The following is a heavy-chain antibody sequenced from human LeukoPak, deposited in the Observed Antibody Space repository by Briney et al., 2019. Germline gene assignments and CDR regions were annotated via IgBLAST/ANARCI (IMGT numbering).Heavy chain of an antibody. J-gene: IGHJ3*02. D-gene: IGHD6-19*01. Sequence: ASVKVSCKASGYTFTGYYMHWVRQAPGQGLEWMGWINPNSGGPNYAQKFQGRVTMTRDKYISTAYCELSRLRSDDTAVYYCARVRVIAVAPDAFDIWGKGKMVTVYS. CDR1: GYTFTGYY. CDR2: INPNSGGP. CDR3: ARVRVIAVAPDAFDI. V-gene: IGHV1-2*02.